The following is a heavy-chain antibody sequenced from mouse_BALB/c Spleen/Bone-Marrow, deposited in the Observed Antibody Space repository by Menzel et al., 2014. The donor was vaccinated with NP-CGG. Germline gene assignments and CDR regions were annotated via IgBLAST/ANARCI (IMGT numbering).Heavy chain of an antibody. V-gene: IGHV1S56*01. Sequence: VMLVESGPELVKPGASVKMSCKAPGYTFTSYYIHWVKQRPGQGLEWIGWIYPGDGSTKYNEKFKGKTTLTADKSSSTAYMLLSSLTSEDSAIYFCARRQLGLFYAMDYWGQGTSVTVSS. CDR1: GYTFTSYY. CDR2: IYPGDGST. D-gene: IGHD3-2*01. CDR3: ARRQLGLFYAMDY. J-gene: IGHJ4*01.